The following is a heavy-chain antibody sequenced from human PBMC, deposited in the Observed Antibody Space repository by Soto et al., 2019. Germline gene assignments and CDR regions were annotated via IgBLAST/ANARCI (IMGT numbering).Heavy chain of an antibody. J-gene: IGHJ3*02. CDR3: ARDPGGSSGGAFDI. Sequence: SETLSLTCTVSGGSISSGGYYWSWIRQHPGKGLEWIGYIYYSGSTYYNPSLKSRVTISVYTSKNQFSLKLSSVTAADTAVYYCARDPGGSSGGAFDIWGQGTMVTVSS. CDR2: IYYSGST. D-gene: IGHD1-26*01. V-gene: IGHV4-31*03. CDR1: GGSISSGGYY.